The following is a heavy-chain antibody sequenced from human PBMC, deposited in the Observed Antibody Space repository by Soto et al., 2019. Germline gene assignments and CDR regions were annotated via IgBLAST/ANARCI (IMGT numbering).Heavy chain of an antibody. CDR3: ARDIPTFTTNYCYHYYYFDV. D-gene: IGHD4-4*01. V-gene: IGHV1-69*13. Sequence: ASVKVSCKASGGTFSSYGVDWVRQAPGQGLEWMGGIIPLFGTSIYAQKFQGRVTITADESSSTAYMELSSLRSEDTSVYDCARDIPTFTTNYCYHYYYFDVWGQGTPVTVSS. CDR2: IIPLFGTS. CDR1: GGTFSSYG. J-gene: IGHJ4*02.